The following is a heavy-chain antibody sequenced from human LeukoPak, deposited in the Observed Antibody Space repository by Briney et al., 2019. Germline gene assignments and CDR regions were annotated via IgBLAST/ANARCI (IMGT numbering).Heavy chain of an antibody. J-gene: IGHJ4*02. CDR3: ARRSIAAYYFDY. D-gene: IGHD6-13*01. CDR2: IYDSGST. Sequence: SETLSLTCTVSGGSIRSSYYYWGWIRQPPGKGLEWIGSIYDSGSTYYNPSLKSRVTISVDTSKNQFSLKLSSVTAADTAVYYCARRSIAAYYFDYWGQGTLVTVSS. V-gene: IGHV4-39*07. CDR1: GGSIRSSYYY.